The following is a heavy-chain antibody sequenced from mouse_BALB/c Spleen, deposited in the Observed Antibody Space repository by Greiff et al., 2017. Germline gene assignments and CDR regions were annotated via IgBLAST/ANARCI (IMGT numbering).Heavy chain of an antibody. J-gene: IGHJ3*01. CDR2: IYPGDGDT. D-gene: IGHD2-4*01. Sequence: VQLQESGPELVKPGASVKISCKASGYAFSSSWMNWVKQRPGQGLEWIGRIYPGDGDTNYNGKFKGKATLTADKSSSTAYMQLSSLTSVDSAVYFCAREAMITTFAYWGQGTLVTVSA. CDR1: GYAFSSSW. CDR3: AREAMITTFAY. V-gene: IGHV1-82*01.